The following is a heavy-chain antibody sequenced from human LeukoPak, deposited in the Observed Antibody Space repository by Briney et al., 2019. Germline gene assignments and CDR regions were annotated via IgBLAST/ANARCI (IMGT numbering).Heavy chain of an antibody. CDR2: IWYDGSNK. Sequence: GRSLRLSCAASGFTFSSYGMHWVRQAPGKGLEWVAVIWYDGSNKYYADSVKGRFIISRDNSKNTLYLQMNSLRAEDTAVYYCARDYDSSGYLDYWGQGTLVTVSS. D-gene: IGHD3-22*01. V-gene: IGHV3-33*01. CDR3: ARDYDSSGYLDY. CDR1: GFTFSSYG. J-gene: IGHJ4*02.